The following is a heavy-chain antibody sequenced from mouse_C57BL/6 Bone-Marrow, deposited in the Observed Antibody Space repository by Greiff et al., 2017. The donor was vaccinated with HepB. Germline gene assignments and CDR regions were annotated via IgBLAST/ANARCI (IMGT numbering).Heavy chain of an antibody. CDR1: GYTFTDYE. J-gene: IGHJ2*01. CDR2: IDPETGGT. CDR3: TVYGNYFDY. D-gene: IGHD2-1*01. Sequence: VKLMESGAELVRPGASVTLSCKASGYTFTDYEMHWVKQTPVHGLEWIGAIDPETGGTAYNQKFKGKAILTADKSSSTAYMELRSLTSEDSAVYYCTVYGNYFDYWGQGTTLTVSS. V-gene: IGHV1-15*01.